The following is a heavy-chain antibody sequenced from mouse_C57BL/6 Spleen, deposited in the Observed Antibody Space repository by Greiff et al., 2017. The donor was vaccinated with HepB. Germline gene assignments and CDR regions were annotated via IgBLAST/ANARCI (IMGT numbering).Heavy chain of an antibody. CDR2: IDPEDGET. Sequence: EVQLQHSGAELVKPGASVKLSCTASGFNIKDYYMHWVKQRTEQGLEWIGRIDPEDGETKYAPKFQGKATITADTSSNTAYLQLSSLTSEDTAVYYCASYYYGSSTVRFAYWGQGTLVTVSA. V-gene: IGHV14-2*01. CDR3: ASYYYGSSTVRFAY. D-gene: IGHD1-1*01. CDR1: GFNIKDYY. J-gene: IGHJ3*01.